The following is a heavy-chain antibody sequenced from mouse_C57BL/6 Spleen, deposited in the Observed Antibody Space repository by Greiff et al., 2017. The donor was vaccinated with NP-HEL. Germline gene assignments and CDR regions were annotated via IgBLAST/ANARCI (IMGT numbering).Heavy chain of an antibody. CDR3: ARSIYDGSYYYAMDY. CDR2: IRNKANGYTT. CDR1: GFTFTDYY. Sequence: EVQLVESGGGLVQPGGSLSLSCAASGFTFTDYYMSWVRQPPGKALEWLGFIRNKANGYTTEYSASVNGRFTISRDNSQSILYLQMNALRAEDSATYYCARSIYDGSYYYAMDYWGQGTSVTVAS. D-gene: IGHD2-3*01. V-gene: IGHV7-3*01. J-gene: IGHJ4*01.